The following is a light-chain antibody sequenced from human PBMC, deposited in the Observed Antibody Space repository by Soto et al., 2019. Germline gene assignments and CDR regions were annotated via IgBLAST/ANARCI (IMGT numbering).Light chain of an antibody. CDR3: QQSYSTLT. CDR2: AAS. V-gene: IGKV1-39*01. J-gene: IGKJ4*01. Sequence: DIQMTQSPSSLSASVGDRVTNTCRASQSISSYLNWYQQKPWKAPKLLIYAASSLQIGVPSRFSGSGSGTDFTLTISSLQPEDFATYYCQQSYSTLTFGGGTRWIS. CDR1: QSISSY.